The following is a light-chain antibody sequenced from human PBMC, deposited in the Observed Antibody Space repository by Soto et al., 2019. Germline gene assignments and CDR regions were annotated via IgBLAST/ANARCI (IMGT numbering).Light chain of an antibody. CDR3: CSYAGSSTHFV. V-gene: IGLV2-23*01. CDR1: SSDVGSYNL. Sequence: SALTQPRSVSGSPGQSITISCTGTSSDVGSYNLVSWYQQHPGKAPKLMIYEGSKRPSGVSNRFSGSKSGNTASLTISGLQAEDEADYYCCSYAGSSTHFVFGTGTKLTVL. CDR2: EGS. J-gene: IGLJ1*01.